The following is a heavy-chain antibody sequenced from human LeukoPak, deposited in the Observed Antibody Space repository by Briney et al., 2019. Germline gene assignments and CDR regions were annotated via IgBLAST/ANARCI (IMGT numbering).Heavy chain of an antibody. J-gene: IGHJ4*02. V-gene: IGHV4-31*03. D-gene: IGHD2-2*01. Sequence: TSETLSLTCTVSAGSINSGGYFWTWVRQHPGEGLEWIGYIWNSGNSYYNPSLSSRVIISADSSKSTFSLKLSSVTAADTAVYYCARYHCGSTYCPGVDFYGQGTLVTVPS. CDR1: AGSINSGGYF. CDR3: ARYHCGSTYCPGVDF. CDR2: IWNSGNS.